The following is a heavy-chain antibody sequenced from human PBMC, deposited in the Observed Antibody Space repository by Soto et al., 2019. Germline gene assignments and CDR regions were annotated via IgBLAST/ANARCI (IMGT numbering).Heavy chain of an antibody. J-gene: IGHJ3*01. Sequence: EVQLVESGGDLVQPGGSLRLSCAASGFSFSNHDMHWVRQPKGKGLEWVSGITTGGNAYFADSVKGRFSITRENATNSFYFQTSSLRAEDTAMYYCVRVNADAYDVWGQGTMVTVSS. CDR2: ITTGGNA. CDR1: GFSFSNHD. CDR3: VRVNADAYDV. V-gene: IGHV3-13*01.